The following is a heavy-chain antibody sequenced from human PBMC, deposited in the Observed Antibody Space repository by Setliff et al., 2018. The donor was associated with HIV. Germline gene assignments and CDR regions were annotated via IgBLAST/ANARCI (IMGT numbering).Heavy chain of an antibody. D-gene: IGHD2-8*01. V-gene: IGHV4-61*01. CDR3: ARYYCPTGECYGFDI. J-gene: IGHJ3*02. Sequence: SETLSLTCTVSGGSISRGSYSWTWIRQPPGKGLEWIGYIHSSGSTNCNPSLKSRVTISIDASNNQFSLKLTSVTAAETAVYYCARYYCPTGECYGFDIWGQGTRVTVSS. CDR1: GGSISRGSYS. CDR2: IHSSGST.